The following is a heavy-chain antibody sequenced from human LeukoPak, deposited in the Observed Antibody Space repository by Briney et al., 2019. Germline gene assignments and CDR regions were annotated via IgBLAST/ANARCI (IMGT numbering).Heavy chain of an antibody. CDR2: INPNSGGT. V-gene: IGHV1-2*02. CDR3: ARERPTTVTYDY. D-gene: IGHD4-17*01. CDR1: GYTFTGYY. J-gene: IGHJ4*02. Sequence: ASVKVSCKASGYTFTGYYMHWVRQAPGQGLEWMGWINPNSGGTNYAQKFQGRVTMTRDTSISTAYMELSRLRSDDTAVYYCARERPTTVTYDYWGQGTLVTVSS.